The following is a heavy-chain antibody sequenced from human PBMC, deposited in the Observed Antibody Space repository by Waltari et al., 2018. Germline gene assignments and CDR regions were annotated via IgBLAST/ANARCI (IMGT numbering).Heavy chain of an antibody. V-gene: IGHV3-23*01. CDR2: ISGSGGST. CDR3: AKTTMIVVWGAFDI. J-gene: IGHJ3*02. D-gene: IGHD3-22*01. Sequence: EVQLLESGGGLVQPGGSLRLSCAASGFTFSRYAISWVRQSPGKGLAWVSAISGSGGSTYYADSVKGRFTISRDNSKNTLYLQMNSLRAEDTAVYYCAKTTMIVVWGAFDIWGQGTMVTVSS. CDR1: GFTFSRYA.